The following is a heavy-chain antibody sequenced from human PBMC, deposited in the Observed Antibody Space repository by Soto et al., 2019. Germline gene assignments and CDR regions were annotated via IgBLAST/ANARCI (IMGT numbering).Heavy chain of an antibody. D-gene: IGHD6-6*01. CDR3: AKGSSSSRPYYFDH. CDR2: ISGSGVGT. V-gene: IGHV3-23*01. Sequence: PGGSLRLSCAASRFTFSNYAMSWVRQAPGEGLEWVSAISGSGVGTYYADSVKGRFTISRDNSKNTLSLQMNSLRAEDTAVYYCAKGSSSSRPYYFDHWGQGTLVTVS. J-gene: IGHJ4*02. CDR1: RFTFSNYA.